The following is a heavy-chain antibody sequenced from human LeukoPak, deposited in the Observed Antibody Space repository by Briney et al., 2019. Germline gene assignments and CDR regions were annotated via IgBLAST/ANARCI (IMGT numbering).Heavy chain of an antibody. CDR3: AKDTPREDFWSGYLNWFDP. J-gene: IGHJ5*02. CDR2: ISGSGGST. Sequence: PGGSLRLSCAASGFTFSSYAMSWVRQAPGKGLEWVSAISGSGGSTYYADSVKGRFTISRDNSKNTLYLQMNSLRAEDTAVYYCAKDTPREDFWSGYLNWFDPWGQGTLVTVSS. D-gene: IGHD3-3*01. V-gene: IGHV3-23*01. CDR1: GFTFSSYA.